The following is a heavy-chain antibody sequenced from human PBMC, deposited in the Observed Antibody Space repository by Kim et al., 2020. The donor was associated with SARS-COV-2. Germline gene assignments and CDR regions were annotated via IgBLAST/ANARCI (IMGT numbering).Heavy chain of an antibody. D-gene: IGHD1-1*01. CDR3: ASVLIGELERGSVEYFQH. Sequence: KSRVTISVDTSKNQFSLKLSSVTAADTAVYYCASVLIGELERGSVEYFQHWGQGTLVTVSS. V-gene: IGHV4-30-2*05. J-gene: IGHJ1*01.